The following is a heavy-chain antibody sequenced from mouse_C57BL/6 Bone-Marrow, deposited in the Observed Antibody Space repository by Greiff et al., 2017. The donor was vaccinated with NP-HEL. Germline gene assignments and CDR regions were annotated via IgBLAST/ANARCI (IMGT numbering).Heavy chain of an antibody. J-gene: IGHJ4*01. V-gene: IGHV14-3*01. Sequence: EVQLQESVAELVRPGASVKLSCTASGFNIENTYMHWVKQRPEQGLEWIGRIDPANGNTKYAPKFQGKATITADTSSNTAYLQLSSLTSEDTAIYYCARSGTGTGAMDYWGQGTSVTVSS. CDR3: ARSGTGTGAMDY. CDR1: GFNIENTY. CDR2: IDPANGNT. D-gene: IGHD4-1*01.